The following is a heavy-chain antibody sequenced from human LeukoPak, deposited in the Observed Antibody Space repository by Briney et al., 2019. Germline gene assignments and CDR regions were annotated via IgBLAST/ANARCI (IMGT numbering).Heavy chain of an antibody. Sequence: GRSLRLSCAASGFTFSSYGTHWVRQAPGKGLEWVAVIWYDGSNKYYADSVKGRFTISRDNSKNTLYLQMNSLRAEDTAVYYCAREEKSFDYWGQGTLVTVSS. CDR2: IWYDGSNK. CDR1: GFTFSSYG. J-gene: IGHJ4*02. CDR3: AREEKSFDY. V-gene: IGHV3-33*01.